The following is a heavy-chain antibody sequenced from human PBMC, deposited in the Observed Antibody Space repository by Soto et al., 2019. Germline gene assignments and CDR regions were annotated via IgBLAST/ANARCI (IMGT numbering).Heavy chain of an antibody. J-gene: IGHJ4*02. CDR2: IYNSGAT. CDR1: GGSMTGYY. D-gene: IGHD4-17*01. Sequence: KSSETLSLTCTVSGGSMTGYYWNWIRQSPGKGLEWVAYIYNSGATSYIPSLKSRVTISIDSSKNQFFLNLTSATAADTAVYFCARNKVTTVRYFDYWGQGTMVTVSS. CDR3: ARNKVTTVRYFDY. V-gene: IGHV4-59*01.